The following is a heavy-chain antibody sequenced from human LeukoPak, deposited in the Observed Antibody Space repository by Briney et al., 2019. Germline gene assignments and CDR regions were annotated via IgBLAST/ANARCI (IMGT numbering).Heavy chain of an antibody. D-gene: IGHD3-10*01. CDR1: GYTFPSYF. Sequence: GASEKVSCKASGYTFPSYFMHWVRQAPGQGLEWMGIINPTGGSTTYAQKFQGRVTMTRDTSTSTVYMELSSLRSDDTAVYYCARESHVTREDYWGQGTLVTVSS. V-gene: IGHV1-46*01. J-gene: IGHJ4*02. CDR2: INPTGGST. CDR3: ARESHVTREDY.